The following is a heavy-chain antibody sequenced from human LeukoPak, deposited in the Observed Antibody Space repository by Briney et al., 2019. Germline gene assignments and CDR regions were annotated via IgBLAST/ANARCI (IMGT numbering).Heavy chain of an antibody. J-gene: IGHJ4*02. CDR3: VRDYENLTGSKTRFHY. CDR1: GFTFSRYS. V-gene: IGHV3-21*01. Sequence: GGSLRLSCAASGFTFSRYSMNWVRQAPGKGLEWVSCISSSSSYINYANSVKGRFTISRDNAKNSLYLQMNSLRAEDTAVYYCVRDYENLTGSKTRFHYWGQGTLVTVSS. D-gene: IGHD3-9*01. CDR2: ISSSSSYI.